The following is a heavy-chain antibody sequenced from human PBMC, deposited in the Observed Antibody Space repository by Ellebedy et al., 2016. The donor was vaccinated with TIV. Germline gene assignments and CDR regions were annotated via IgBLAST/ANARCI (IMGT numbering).Heavy chain of an antibody. V-gene: IGHV3-53*01. J-gene: IGHJ4*02. CDR1: GFAVSSGA. CDR2: IFTDDTAERT. CDR3: ARATQGLAFES. Sequence: PGGSLRLSCGASGFAVSSGAMGWVRQAPGRGLEYVSVIFTDDTAERTNSADSLKGRFSISRDISKNTLFLQMNSLGAEDTAVYYCARATQGLAFESWGQGTLVTVSS. D-gene: IGHD6-19*01.